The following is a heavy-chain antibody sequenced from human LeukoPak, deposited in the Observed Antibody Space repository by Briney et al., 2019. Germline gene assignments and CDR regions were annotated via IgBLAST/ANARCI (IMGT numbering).Heavy chain of an antibody. J-gene: IGHJ4*02. CDR3: ARDKSLDY. CDR1: GGSISSGGYY. Sequence: KTSETLSLTCTVSGGSISSGGYYWNWIRQHPGKGLEWIGYIYYSGSTYYNPSLKSRVTISVDTSKNQFSLKLSSVTAADTAVYYCARDKSLDYWGQGTLVTVSS. V-gene: IGHV4-31*03. CDR2: IYYSGST.